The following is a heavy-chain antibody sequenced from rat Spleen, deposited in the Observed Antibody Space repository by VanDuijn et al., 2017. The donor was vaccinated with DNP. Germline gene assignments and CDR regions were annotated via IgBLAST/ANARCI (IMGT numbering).Heavy chain of an antibody. D-gene: IGHD1-4*01. J-gene: IGHJ2*01. CDR2: ISASDTRT. CDR1: GFTFTDYS. V-gene: IGHV5-29*01. Sequence: EVQLVETGGGLVQPGRSLKFSCAASGFTFTDYSMAWVLQAPTKGLEWVATISASDTRTYYPDSVKGRFTISRDNAKSSLYLQMNSLKSEDTATYYCARGNYPGINTFDYWGQGVMVTVSS. CDR3: ARGNYPGINTFDY.